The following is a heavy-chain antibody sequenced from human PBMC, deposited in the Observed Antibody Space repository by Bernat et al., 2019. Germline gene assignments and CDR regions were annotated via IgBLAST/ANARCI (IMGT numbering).Heavy chain of an antibody. J-gene: IGHJ4*01. CDR1: GFTFNSYG. Sequence: EVQLLESGGGLVQPGGSLRLSCAASGFTFNSYGMSWVRQAPGKGLEWVSAISGGGGTTYYADSVKGRFTISRDNSKNTLYLQMNSLRAEDTAVYYCGKDHYYDSSGYPIYWGLGTLVTVSS. D-gene: IGHD3-22*01. CDR2: ISGGGGTT. V-gene: IGHV3-23*01. CDR3: GKDHYYDSSGYPIY.